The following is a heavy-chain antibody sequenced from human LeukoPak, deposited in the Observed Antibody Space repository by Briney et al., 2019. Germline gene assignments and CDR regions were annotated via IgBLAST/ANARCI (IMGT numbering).Heavy chain of an antibody. D-gene: IGHD6-19*01. CDR3: ARDNSGWSLHP. CDR1: GFTFSSYE. J-gene: IGHJ5*02. CDR2: ISDSGRTI. V-gene: IGHV3-48*03. Sequence: PGGSLRLSCAASGFTFSSYEMNWVRQAPGKGLEWVSYISDSGRTIKYADSVKGRFTMSRDNAKNSPYLQMNSLRAEDTAVYYCARDNSGWSLHPWGQGTLVTVSS.